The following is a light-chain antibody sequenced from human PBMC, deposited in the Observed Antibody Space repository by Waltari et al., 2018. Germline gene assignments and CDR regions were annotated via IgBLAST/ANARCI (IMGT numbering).Light chain of an antibody. Sequence: DIQMTQPPSSLSASVGDRVTIPCPASLSIGTYLNWFQQKAGEAPKLLISAASSLQPGVPSRFSGGGSGTDFTLIIASLQPDDLASYYCQQTYSTPRTFGQGTKLEI. CDR3: QQTYSTPRT. CDR2: AAS. V-gene: IGKV1-39*01. J-gene: IGKJ2*01. CDR1: LSIGTY.